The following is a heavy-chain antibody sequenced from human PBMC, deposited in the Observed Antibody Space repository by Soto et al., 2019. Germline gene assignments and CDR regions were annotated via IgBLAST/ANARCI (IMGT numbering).Heavy chain of an antibody. CDR2: ISPRSDYI. CDR1: GFIFSSYS. Sequence: EVQLVESGGGLVKPGGSLRLSCAASGFIFSSYSMNWVRQAPGKGLEWVSSISPRSDYIYFADSMRGLFTISRDNAQNSLYLHMNNLRAEDTAVYHCARVSGTLERYSDLDYWGQGTLVTVSS. D-gene: IGHD3-10*01. V-gene: IGHV3-21*06. J-gene: IGHJ4*02. CDR3: ARVSGTLERYSDLDY.